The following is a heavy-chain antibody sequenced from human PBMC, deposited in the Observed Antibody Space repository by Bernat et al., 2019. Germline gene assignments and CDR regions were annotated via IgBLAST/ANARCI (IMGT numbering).Heavy chain of an antibody. Sequence: EVQMLESGGGLAQPGGSLRLSCAASGFTFSSYAMSWVRQAPGKGLEWVSAISGSGSTTYYADSVKGRFTISRDNSKNTLYLQMNSLRAEDTAVYYCAKCPIRPTEFDYWGQGTLVTVSS. J-gene: IGHJ4*02. CDR3: AKCPIRPTEFDY. CDR2: ISGSGSTT. CDR1: GFTFSSYA. V-gene: IGHV3-23*01.